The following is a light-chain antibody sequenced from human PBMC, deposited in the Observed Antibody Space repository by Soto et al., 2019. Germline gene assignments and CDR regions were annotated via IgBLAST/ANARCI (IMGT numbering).Light chain of an antibody. J-gene: IGKJ2*01. Sequence: DIQMTQSPSTLSASVGDRVTITCRASQSISSWLAWYQQKPGKAPKLLIYKASSLESGVPSRFSGSGSGTEFTLTISILQPDDFATYYCQQYKSYPYTFGQGTKLEIK. CDR2: KAS. CDR1: QSISSW. V-gene: IGKV1-5*03. CDR3: QQYKSYPYT.